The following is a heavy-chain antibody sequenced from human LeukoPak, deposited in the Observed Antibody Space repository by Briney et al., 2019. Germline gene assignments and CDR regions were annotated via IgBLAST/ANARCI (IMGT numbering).Heavy chain of an antibody. D-gene: IGHD3-3*01. Sequence: SETLSLTCTVSGGSISNYYWSWIRQPPGKGLEWIGYIYYSGSTNYNPSLKSRVTISVDTSKNQFSLKLSSVTAADTAVYYCARHNPIWSGYYTGYFDYWGQGTLVTVSS. CDR3: ARHNPIWSGYYTGYFDY. J-gene: IGHJ4*02. CDR1: GGSISNYY. V-gene: IGHV4-59*08. CDR2: IYYSGST.